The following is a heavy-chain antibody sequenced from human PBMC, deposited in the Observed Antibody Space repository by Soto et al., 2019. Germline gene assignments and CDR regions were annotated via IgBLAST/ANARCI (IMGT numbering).Heavy chain of an antibody. CDR3: AKDHGYSYADY. D-gene: IGHD5-18*01. Sequence: QVQLVESGGGVVQPGRSLRLSCAASGFTFSSYGMHWVRQAPGKGLEGVAVISYDGSNKYYADSVKGRFTISRDNSKNTLYLQMNSLRAEDTAVYYCAKDHGYSYADYWGQGTLVTVSS. CDR1: GFTFSSYG. V-gene: IGHV3-30*18. J-gene: IGHJ4*02. CDR2: ISYDGSNK.